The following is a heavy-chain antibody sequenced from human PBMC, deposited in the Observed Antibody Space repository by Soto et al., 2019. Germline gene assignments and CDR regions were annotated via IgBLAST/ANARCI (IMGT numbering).Heavy chain of an antibody. V-gene: IGHV4-34*01. J-gene: IGHJ2*01. CDR1: GGSFSGYY. CDR3: ARESHDILTGPPWVWYFDL. Sequence: QVQLQQWSAGPLRPLETLSLTCGVSGGSFSGYYWAWIRQSPGMGLEWIGEINDRGSINYNPSLKSRVSISVDTSKNHYSLNLRSVTAADTAVYYCARESHDILTGPPWVWYFDLWGRGTLVTVSS. CDR2: INDRGSI. D-gene: IGHD3-9*01.